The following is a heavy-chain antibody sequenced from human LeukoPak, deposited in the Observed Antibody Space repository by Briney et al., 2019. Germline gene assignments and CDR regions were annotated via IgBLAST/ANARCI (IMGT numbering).Heavy chain of an antibody. V-gene: IGHV3-48*03. CDR1: GFTFSSYE. CDR2: ISSSGSTI. D-gene: IGHD3-10*01. Sequence: TGGSLRLSCAASGFTFSSYEMNWVRQAPGKGLEWVPYISSSGSTIYYADSVKGRFTISRDNAKNSLYLQMNSLRAEDTAVYYCASQGYYYGSGSYYFDYWGQGTLVTVSS. CDR3: ASQGYYYGSGSYYFDY. J-gene: IGHJ4*02.